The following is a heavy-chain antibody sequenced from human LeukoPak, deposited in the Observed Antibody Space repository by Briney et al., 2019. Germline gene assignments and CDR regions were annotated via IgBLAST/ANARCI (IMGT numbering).Heavy chain of an antibody. D-gene: IGHD3-22*01. CDR3: ARNPDPLYYYDSSEDAFDI. CDR1: GYTFTSYY. Sequence: ASVKVSCKASGYTFTSYYMHWVRQAPGQGLEWMGWISAHNGHTSYAQKLQGRVTMTTDTSTSTAYMELRSLRSDDTAVYYCARNPDPLYYYDSSEDAFDIWGQGTMVTVSS. J-gene: IGHJ3*02. V-gene: IGHV1-18*04. CDR2: ISAHNGHT.